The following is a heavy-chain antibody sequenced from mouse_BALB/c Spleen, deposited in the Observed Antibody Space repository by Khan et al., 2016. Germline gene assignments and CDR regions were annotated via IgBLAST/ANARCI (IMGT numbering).Heavy chain of an antibody. Sequence: EVELVESGGGLVKPGGSLKLSCAASGFTFSSYAMSWVRHTPEKRLDWVATISSGGSYTYYPDSVKGRFTISRDNAKNTLYLQFSSLRSEDTAMYYCARRYYGSSGFAYWGQGTLVTVSA. D-gene: IGHD1-1*01. CDR1: GFTFSSYA. V-gene: IGHV5-9-3*01. J-gene: IGHJ3*01. CDR2: ISSGGSYT. CDR3: ARRYYGSSGFAY.